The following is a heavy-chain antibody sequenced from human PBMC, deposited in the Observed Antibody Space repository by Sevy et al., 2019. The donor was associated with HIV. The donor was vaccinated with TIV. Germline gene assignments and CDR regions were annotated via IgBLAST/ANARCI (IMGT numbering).Heavy chain of an antibody. D-gene: IGHD2-21*02. V-gene: IGHV3-23*01. CDR3: AKVLGDPVAFDI. CDR2: EAGSGGST. CDR1: GFTFSIYA. J-gene: IGHJ3*02. Sequence: GGSLRLSCAASGFTFSIYAMNWVRQAPGKGLEWVSGEAGSGGSTYHADSVKGRVTISRDDSKSTMYLKMNSMRAEDTAVYYCAKVLGDPVAFDIWGQGTMVTVSS.